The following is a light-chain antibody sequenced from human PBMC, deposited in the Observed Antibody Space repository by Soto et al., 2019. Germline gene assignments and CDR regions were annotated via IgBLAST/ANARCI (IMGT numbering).Light chain of an antibody. J-gene: IGKJ4*01. CDR3: MQALQTPLT. CDR1: QSLLHSSGHNY. Sequence: DIVMTQSPLSLPVTPGEPASISCRSSQSLLHSSGHNYLDWYLQKPGQSPQLLIYLGSTRATGVPARFSGSGSGTDFTLKISRVEAEDIGIYYCMQALQTPLTFGGGTKVEIK. CDR2: LGS. V-gene: IGKV2-28*01.